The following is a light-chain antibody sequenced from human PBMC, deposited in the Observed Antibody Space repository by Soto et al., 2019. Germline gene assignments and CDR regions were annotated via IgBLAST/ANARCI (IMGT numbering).Light chain of an antibody. CDR3: QQYLTSPLT. CDR1: QSVLHSSNNRNY. V-gene: IGKV4-1*01. CDR2: WAF. J-gene: IGKJ4*01. Sequence: DIVMTQSPDSLAVSLGERATINCKSSQSVLHSSNNRNYLAWYQQKPGQPPKLLIYWAFTRESGVPDRFSGSGSGTDFTLTISSLQVEDAAVYSCQQYLTSPLTFGGGTKVEIK.